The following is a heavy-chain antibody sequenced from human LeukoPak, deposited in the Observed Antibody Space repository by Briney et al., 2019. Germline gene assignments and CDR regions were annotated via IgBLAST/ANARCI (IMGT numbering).Heavy chain of an antibody. Sequence: GGSLRLSCAASEFTFDDYAMHWVRQAPGKGLEWVSLISGDGGSTYYADSVKGRFTISRDNSKNSLYLQMNSLRTEDTALYYCAKDSRSGGSCYSFDYWGQGTLVTVSS. D-gene: IGHD2-15*01. J-gene: IGHJ4*02. CDR1: EFTFDDYA. CDR2: ISGDGGST. CDR3: AKDSRSGGSCYSFDY. V-gene: IGHV3-43*02.